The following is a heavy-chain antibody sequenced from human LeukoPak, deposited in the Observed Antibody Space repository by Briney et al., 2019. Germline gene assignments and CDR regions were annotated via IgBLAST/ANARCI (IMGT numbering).Heavy chain of an antibody. V-gene: IGHV4-34*01. CDR2: IYHSGST. CDR1: GGSFSGYY. J-gene: IGHJ6*04. D-gene: IGHD3-16*01. CDR3: ARSYYDYVWGSYGMDV. Sequence: PSETLSLTCAVYGGSFSGYYWSWIRQPPGKGLEWIGYIYHSGSTYYNPSLKSRVTISVDRSKNQFSLKLSSVTAADTAVYYCARSYYDYVWGSYGMDVWGKGTTVTVSS.